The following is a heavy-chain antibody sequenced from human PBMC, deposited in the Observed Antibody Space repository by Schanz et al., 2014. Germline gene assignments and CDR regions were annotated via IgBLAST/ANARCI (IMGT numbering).Heavy chain of an antibody. V-gene: IGHV3-11*04. CDR3: AKDPHKDYGGKPQALDI. J-gene: IGHJ4*02. Sequence: QVQLVESGGGLVKPGGSLRLSCAASGFIFSDFWMSWIRQAPGKGLEWVSYITSSSTTIYYADSVKGRFSISRDNAKNSLYLQMNSLRAEDTALYYCAKDPHKDYGGKPQALDIWGPGTLVTVSS. CDR2: ITSSSTTI. D-gene: IGHD4-17*01. CDR1: GFIFSDFW.